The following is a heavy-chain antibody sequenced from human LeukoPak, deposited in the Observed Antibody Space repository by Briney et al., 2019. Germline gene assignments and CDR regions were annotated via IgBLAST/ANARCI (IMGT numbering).Heavy chain of an antibody. D-gene: IGHD5-18*01. Sequence: GGSLRLSCAASGFTFSSYWMHWVRQAPGKGLVWVSRINSGGSSTSYADSVKGRFTISRDNAKNTLYLQMNSLRAEDTAVYYCARDSATAMVPDYWGQGTLVTVSS. CDR2: INSGGSST. CDR3: ARDSATAMVPDY. J-gene: IGHJ4*02. V-gene: IGHV3-74*01. CDR1: GFTFSSYW.